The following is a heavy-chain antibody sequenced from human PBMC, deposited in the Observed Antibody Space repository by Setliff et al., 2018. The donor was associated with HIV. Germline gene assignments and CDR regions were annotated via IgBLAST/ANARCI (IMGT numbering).Heavy chain of an antibody. CDR3: ARDRAYASFDY. D-gene: IGHD3-16*01. Sequence: HPGGSLRLSCAASGLTFSNYAMSWVRQAPGKGLEWVSAISGSGGSTYYADSVKGRFTISRDNSKNTLYLQMNSLRAEDSAIYFCARDRAYASFDYWGQGALVTVSS. CDR2: ISGSGGST. V-gene: IGHV3-23*01. CDR1: GLTFSNYA. J-gene: IGHJ4*02.